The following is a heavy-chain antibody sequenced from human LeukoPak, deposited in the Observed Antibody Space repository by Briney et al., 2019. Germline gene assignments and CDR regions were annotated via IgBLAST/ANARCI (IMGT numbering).Heavy chain of an antibody. J-gene: IGHJ5*02. D-gene: IGHD2-15*01. CDR1: GGSISSSSYY. V-gene: IGHV4-39*01. CDR3: ARPRGSPIGGYNWFDP. CDR2: IYYSGST. Sequence: SETLSLTCTVSGGSISSSSYYWGWIRQPPGKGLEWIGSIYYSGSTYYNPSLKSRVTISVDTSKNQFSLKLSSVTVADTAVYYCARPRGSPIGGYNWFDPWGQGTLVTVSS.